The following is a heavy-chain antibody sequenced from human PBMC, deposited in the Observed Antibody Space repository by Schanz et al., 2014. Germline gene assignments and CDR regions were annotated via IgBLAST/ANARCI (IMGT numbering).Heavy chain of an antibody. V-gene: IGHV3-48*01. J-gene: IGHJ4*02. CDR2: ISGSSRTI. CDR1: GFGFSSYS. CDR3: ARWFLIRGVILDS. Sequence: EVQLLESGGGLIQPGGSLRLSCSASGFGFSSYSMNWVRQAPGKGLEWVSYISGSSRTIYYADSMKGRFTVSRDNAENALYLQMNSLRADDTAMYYCARWFLIRGVILDSWGQGTLVTVSS. D-gene: IGHD3-10*01.